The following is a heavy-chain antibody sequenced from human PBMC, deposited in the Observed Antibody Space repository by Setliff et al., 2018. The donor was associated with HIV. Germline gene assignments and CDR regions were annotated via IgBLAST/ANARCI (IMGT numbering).Heavy chain of an antibody. J-gene: IGHJ4*02. CDR2: IYPGDSDT. CDR3: ARQVPNWKGGNEDSFDY. CDR1: EYTFTSYW. D-gene: IGHD1-1*01. V-gene: IGHV5-51*01. Sequence: GESLKISCKGSEYTFTSYWIAWVRQMPGKGLEWMGIIYPGDSDTRYSPSFEGQVTISADKSISTAYLQWSSLKTSDSAIYCCARQVPNWKGGNEDSFDYWGQGTLVTVSS.